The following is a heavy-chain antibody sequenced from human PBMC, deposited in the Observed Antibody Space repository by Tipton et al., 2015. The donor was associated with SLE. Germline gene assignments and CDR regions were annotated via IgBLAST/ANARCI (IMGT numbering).Heavy chain of an antibody. CDR3: ARHGITVLASYGMDV. V-gene: IGHV4-34*01. J-gene: IGHJ6*02. D-gene: IGHD2-8*01. CDR1: GGSFNTYY. Sequence: TLSLTCAFYGGSFNTYYWIWIRQPPGKGLEWIGEINHSGSTNYNPSLKGRVTISVDTSKNQFSLKLSSVTAADTTVYYCARHGITVLASYGMDVWGQGTTVAVSS. CDR2: INHSGST.